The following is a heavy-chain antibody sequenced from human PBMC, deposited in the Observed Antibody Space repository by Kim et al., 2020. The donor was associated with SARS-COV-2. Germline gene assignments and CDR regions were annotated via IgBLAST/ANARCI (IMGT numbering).Heavy chain of an antibody. CDR3: TTADFYYYDSSGPMGVDY. V-gene: IGHV3-15*01. J-gene: IGHJ4*02. D-gene: IGHD3-22*01. CDR1: GFTFSNAW. Sequence: GGSLRLSCAASGFTFSNAWMSWVRQAPGKGLEWVGRIKSKTDGGTTDYAAPVKGRFTISRDDSKNTLYLQMNSLKTEDTAVYYCTTADFYYYDSSGPMGVDYWGQGTLVTVSS. CDR2: IKSKTDGGTT.